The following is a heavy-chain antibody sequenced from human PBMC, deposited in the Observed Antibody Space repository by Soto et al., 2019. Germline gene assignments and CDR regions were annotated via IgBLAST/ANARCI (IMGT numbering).Heavy chain of an antibody. D-gene: IGHD6-6*01. CDR2: INPSGGST. V-gene: IGHV1-46*01. CDR1: GYTFTSYY. J-gene: IGHJ4*02. CDR3: AIDSLRVGSSFDY. Sequence: QVQLVQSGAEVKKPGASVTVSCKASGYTFTSYYMHWVRQAPVQGLEWMGIINPSGGSTSYAQKFQGRVTMTRDTSTSTGYRELSSLRSEDTAVYYCAIDSLRVGSSFDYGGQGTLGTVST.